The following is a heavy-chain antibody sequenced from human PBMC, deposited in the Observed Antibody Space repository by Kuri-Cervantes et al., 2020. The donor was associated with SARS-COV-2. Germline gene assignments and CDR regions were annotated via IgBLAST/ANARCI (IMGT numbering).Heavy chain of an antibody. Sequence: ASVKVSCKASGYTFSSSGISWVRQAPGQGLEWMGCISTYTGNTNYAQKLQGRVTMTTDTSTSTVYMDLRSLRSDDTAVYYCARVGIVVVVDAIPDWFDPWGQGTLVTVSS. CDR2: ISTYTGNT. CDR1: GYTFSSSG. V-gene: IGHV1-18*01. CDR3: ARVGIVVVVDAIPDWFDP. D-gene: IGHD2-15*01. J-gene: IGHJ5*02.